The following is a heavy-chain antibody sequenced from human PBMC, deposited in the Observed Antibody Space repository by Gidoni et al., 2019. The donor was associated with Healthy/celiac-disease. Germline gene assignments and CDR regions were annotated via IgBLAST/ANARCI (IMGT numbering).Heavy chain of an antibody. J-gene: IGHJ6*03. V-gene: IGHV3-73*01. CDR2: IRSKANSYAT. CDR3: TRRAAAAGFYMDV. CDR1: GFTFSGSA. Sequence: EVQLVESGGGLVQPGGSLNLSCAASGFTFSGSAMHWVRQASGKGLEWVGRIRSKANSYATAYAASVKGRFTISRDDSKNTAYLQMNSLKTEDTAVYYCTRRAAAAGFYMDVWGKGTTVTVSS. D-gene: IGHD6-13*01.